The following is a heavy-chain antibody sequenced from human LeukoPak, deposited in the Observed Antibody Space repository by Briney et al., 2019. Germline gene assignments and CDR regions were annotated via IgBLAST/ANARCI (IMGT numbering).Heavy chain of an antibody. D-gene: IGHD3-22*01. J-gene: IGHJ4*02. CDR2: TYYRSKWYT. Sequence: SQTLSLTCAISGDSVSSNSAAWNWIRQSPSRGLEWLGRTYYRSKWYTDYEVSVKSRITINPDTTKNQFSLQLNSVTPEDTAVYYCARDPHHYYDSINWGQGTLVTVSS. V-gene: IGHV6-1*01. CDR3: ARDPHHYYDSIN. CDR1: GDSVSSNSAA.